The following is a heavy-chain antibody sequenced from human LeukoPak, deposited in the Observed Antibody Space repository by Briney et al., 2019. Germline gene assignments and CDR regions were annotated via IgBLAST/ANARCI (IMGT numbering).Heavy chain of an antibody. D-gene: IGHD5-18*01. V-gene: IGHV4-59*01. CDR3: ARVDTAMGAYYYYYYMDV. Sequence: SETLSLTCTVSGGSISSYYWSWIRQPPGKGLEWIGYIYYSGSTNYNPSLKSRVTISVDTSKNQFSLKLSSVTAADTAVYYCARVDTAMGAYYYYYYMDVWGKGTTVTVSS. CDR2: IYYSGST. J-gene: IGHJ6*03. CDR1: GGSISSYY.